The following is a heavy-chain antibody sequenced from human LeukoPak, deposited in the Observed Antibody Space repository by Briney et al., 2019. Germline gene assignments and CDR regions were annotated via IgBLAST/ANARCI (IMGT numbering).Heavy chain of an antibody. Sequence: GGSLRLSCTASGFTFSSYAMSWVRQAPGKGLQWVSAISGSGCSTYYADSVKGRFTISRDNSENTVYLQMKSLRAEDTAVYYCARGDGYNFFDFWGQGTLVTVSS. J-gene: IGHJ4*02. CDR3: ARGDGYNFFDF. CDR1: GFTFSSYA. CDR2: ISGSGCST. V-gene: IGHV3-23*01. D-gene: IGHD5-24*01.